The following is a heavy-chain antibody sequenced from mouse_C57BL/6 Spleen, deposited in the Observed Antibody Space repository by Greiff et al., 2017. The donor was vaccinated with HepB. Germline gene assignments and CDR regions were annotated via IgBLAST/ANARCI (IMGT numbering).Heavy chain of an antibody. J-gene: IGHJ4*01. Sequence: QVQLQQPGAELVRPGSSVKLSCKASGYTFTSYWMHWVKQRPIQGLEWIGNIDPSDSETHYNQKFKDKATLTVDKSSSTAYMQLSSLTSEDSAVDYCARRAYCSSYVGAMDYWGQGTSVTVSS. D-gene: IGHD1-1*01. CDR3: ARRAYCSSYVGAMDY. V-gene: IGHV1-52*01. CDR1: GYTFTSYW. CDR2: IDPSDSET.